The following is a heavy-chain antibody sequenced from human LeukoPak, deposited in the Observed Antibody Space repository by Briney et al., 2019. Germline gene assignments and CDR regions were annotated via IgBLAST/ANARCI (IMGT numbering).Heavy chain of an antibody. J-gene: IGHJ4*02. D-gene: IGHD3-10*01. CDR2: ISGRGDGT. V-gene: IGHV3-23*01. Sequence: GGSLRLSCAASGFTFNSYAMSWVRQAPGKGLEWVSGISGRGDGTYYADSVKGRFTISRDNAKNPLYLQMNSLRADDTAVYYCSRDRGGYFDYWGQGTLVTVSS. CDR1: GFTFNSYA. CDR3: SRDRGGYFDY.